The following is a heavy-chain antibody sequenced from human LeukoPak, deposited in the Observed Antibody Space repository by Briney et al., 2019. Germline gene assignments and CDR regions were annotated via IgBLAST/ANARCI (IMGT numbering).Heavy chain of an antibody. D-gene: IGHD3-22*01. J-gene: IGHJ4*02. CDR3: ARVYDSSGYYSGFSEYYFDY. V-gene: IGHV1-2*02. CDR1: GYTFTGYY. Sequence: SVKVSCKASGYTFTGYYMHWVRQAPGQGLEWMGWINPNSGGTNYAQKFQGRVTMTRDTSISTAYMELSRLRSDDTAVYYCARVYDSSGYYSGFSEYYFDYWGQGTLVTVSS. CDR2: INPNSGGT.